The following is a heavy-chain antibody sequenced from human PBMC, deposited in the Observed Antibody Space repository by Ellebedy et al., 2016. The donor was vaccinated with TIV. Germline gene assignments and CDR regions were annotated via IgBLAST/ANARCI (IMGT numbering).Heavy chain of an antibody. J-gene: IGHJ3*02. D-gene: IGHD3-10*01. CDR1: GGSFSGYY. CDR2: VYHSGST. CDR3: ARDFRGVDEPFDI. V-gene: IGHV4-59*01. Sequence: MPSETLSLTCAVYGGSFSGYYWSWVRQPPGMGLEWIGYVYHSGSTNYNPSLKSRVSMSLDMSKNHLSLRLTSVTAADTAVYYCARDFRGVDEPFDIWGQGTMVTVSS.